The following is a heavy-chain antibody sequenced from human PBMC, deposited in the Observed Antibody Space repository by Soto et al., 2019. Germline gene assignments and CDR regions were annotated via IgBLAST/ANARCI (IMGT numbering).Heavy chain of an antibody. V-gene: IGHV1-69*13. CDR2: IIPIFGTA. CDR1: GGTFSSYA. D-gene: IGHD2-8*01. CDR3: AREGDGDYSYGMDV. J-gene: IGHJ6*02. Sequence: SVKVSCKASGGTFSSYAISWVRQAPGQGLEWMGGIIPIFGTANYAQKFQGRVTITADESTSTAYMELSSPRSEDTAVYYCAREGDGDYSYGMDVWGQGTTVTVSS.